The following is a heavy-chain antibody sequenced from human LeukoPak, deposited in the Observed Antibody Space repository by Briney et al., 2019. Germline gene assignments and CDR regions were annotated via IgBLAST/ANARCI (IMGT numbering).Heavy chain of an antibody. Sequence: GESLKVSCKASGYTFINYWIGWVRQMPGRGLEWMGMLYPDGSATTYHPSFEGRVTISADKSVTTAYLEWNSLKASDTALYYCVRQGLQSGTYPAYWGPGTLVTVSS. CDR2: LYPDGSAT. CDR3: VRQGLQSGTYPAY. J-gene: IGHJ4*02. CDR1: GYTFINYW. V-gene: IGHV5-51*01. D-gene: IGHD1-26*01.